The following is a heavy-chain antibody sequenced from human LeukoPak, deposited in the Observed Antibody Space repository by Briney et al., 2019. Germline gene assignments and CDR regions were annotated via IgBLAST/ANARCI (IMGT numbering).Heavy chain of an antibody. CDR3: ARARVIPASFGD. Sequence: TSETLSLTCTVSGGSITFGSYYWTWIRQPAGKGLEWIGRIYTSGRTFYNPSLKSRVTISMDTSMNQFYLRLNSVTAADTAVYYCARARVIPASFGDWGQGALVTVSS. J-gene: IGHJ4*02. CDR2: IYTSGRT. CDR1: GGSITFGSYY. D-gene: IGHD3-16*02. V-gene: IGHV4-61*02.